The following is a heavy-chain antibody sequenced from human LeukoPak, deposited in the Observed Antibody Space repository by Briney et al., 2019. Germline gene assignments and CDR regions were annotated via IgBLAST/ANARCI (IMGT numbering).Heavy chain of an antibody. Sequence: PGGSLRLSCAASGFTFSSYGMHWVRQAPGKGLEWVAVISYDGSNKYYADSVKGRFTISRDNSKNTLYLQMNSLRAEDTAVYYCAKDAVEPPEPPDYWGQGTLVTVSS. V-gene: IGHV3-30*18. D-gene: IGHD1-14*01. CDR2: ISYDGSNK. CDR3: AKDAVEPPEPPDY. CDR1: GFTFSSYG. J-gene: IGHJ4*02.